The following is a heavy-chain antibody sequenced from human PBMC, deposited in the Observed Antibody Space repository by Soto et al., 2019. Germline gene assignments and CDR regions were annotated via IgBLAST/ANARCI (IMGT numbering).Heavy chain of an antibody. CDR3: ASLSDDYALGGVDY. Sequence: QVQLVQSGAEVKKPGASVKVSCKDSGYTFTSYGISWVRQAPGQGLEWMGWISAYNGNTNYAQKLQGRVTMTTDTSTSTAYRELRSLRSDDTAVYYCASLSDDYALGGVDYWGQGTLVTVSS. V-gene: IGHV1-18*01. CDR1: GYTFTSYG. CDR2: ISAYNGNT. D-gene: IGHD4-17*01. J-gene: IGHJ4*02.